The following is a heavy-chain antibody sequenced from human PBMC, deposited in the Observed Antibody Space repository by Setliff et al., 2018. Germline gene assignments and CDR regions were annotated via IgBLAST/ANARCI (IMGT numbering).Heavy chain of an antibody. D-gene: IGHD6-13*01. CDR2: MSPNNDNT. J-gene: IGHJ4*02. Sequence: ASVKVSCKASGYTFTNYDINWVRQAPGQGLEWMGWMSPNNDNTGYAQKFQDRVIMTRNPSISTVYMELSSLRSEDTAVYYCARGIEAGVDYWGQGTQVTRLL. CDR3: ARGIEAGVDY. V-gene: IGHV1-8*02. CDR1: GYTFTNYD.